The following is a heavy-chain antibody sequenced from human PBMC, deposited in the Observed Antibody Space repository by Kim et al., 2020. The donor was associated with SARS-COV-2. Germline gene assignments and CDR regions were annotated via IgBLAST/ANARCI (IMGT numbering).Heavy chain of an antibody. J-gene: IGHJ4*02. V-gene: IGHV3-53*01. CDR3: ARDRTYYGSGSYVY. Sequence: GGSLRLSCAASGFTVSSNYMSWVRQAPGKGLEWVSVIYSGGSTSYADSVKGRFTISRDNSKNTLYLQMNSLRADDTAVYYCARDRTYYGSGSYVYWGQGTLVTVSS. D-gene: IGHD3-10*01. CDR1: GFTVSSNY. CDR2: IYSGGST.